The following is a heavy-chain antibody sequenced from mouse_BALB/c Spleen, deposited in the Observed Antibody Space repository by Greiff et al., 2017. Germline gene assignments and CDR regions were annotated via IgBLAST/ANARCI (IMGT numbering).Heavy chain of an antibody. D-gene: IGHD1-2*01. CDR2: IRSKSNNYAT. V-gene: IGHV10-1*02. J-gene: IGHJ4*01. CDR3: ARGGYGHYAMDY. CDR1: GFTFNTYA. Sequence: EVQLVESGGGLVQPKGSLKLSCAASGFTFNTYAMNWVRQAPGKGLEWVARIRSKSNNYATYYADSVKDRFTISRDDSQSMLYLQMNNLKTEDTAMYYCARGGYGHYAMDYWGQGTSVTVSS.